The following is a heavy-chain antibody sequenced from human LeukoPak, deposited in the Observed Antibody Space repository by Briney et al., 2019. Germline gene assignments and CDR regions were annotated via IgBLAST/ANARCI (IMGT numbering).Heavy chain of an antibody. CDR1: GFTFDDYA. Sequence: GGSLRLSCAASGFTFDDYAMHWVRQAPGKGLEWVSGISWNSGSIGYADSVKGRFTISRDNAKNSLYLQMNSLRAEDMALYYCAKDISPLLYYMDVWGKGTTVTVSS. CDR2: ISWNSGSI. J-gene: IGHJ6*03. CDR3: AKDISPLLYYMDV. V-gene: IGHV3-9*03.